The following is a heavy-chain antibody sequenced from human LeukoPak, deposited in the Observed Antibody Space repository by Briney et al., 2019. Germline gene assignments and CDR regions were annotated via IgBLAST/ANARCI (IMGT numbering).Heavy chain of an antibody. Sequence: ASVKVSCKVSGYTLTELSMHWVRQAPGKGLEWMGGFDPEAGETFYAQKFQGRVTMTTDTSTSTAYMELRSLRSDDTAVYYCARDLEVDAYYYYYYYMDVWGKGTTVIISS. CDR3: ARDLEVDAYYYYYYYMDV. D-gene: IGHD3-3*01. J-gene: IGHJ6*03. CDR1: GYTLTELS. CDR2: FDPEAGET. V-gene: IGHV1-24*01.